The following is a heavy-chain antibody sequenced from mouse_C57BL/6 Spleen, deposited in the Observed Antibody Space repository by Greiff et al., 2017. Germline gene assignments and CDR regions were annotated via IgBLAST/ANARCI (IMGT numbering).Heavy chain of an antibody. CDR2: IDTNSGGT. Sequence: QVQLQQPGAELVKPGASVKLSCKASGYTFTSYWMQWVKQRPGRGLEWIGRIDTNSGGTKYNEKFKSKATLTVDKPSSTAYMQLSSLTSEDSAVYYCAREVVEGMGYWGQGTSVTVSS. CDR1: GYTFTSYW. J-gene: IGHJ4*01. D-gene: IGHD1-1*01. CDR3: AREVVEGMGY. V-gene: IGHV1-72*01.